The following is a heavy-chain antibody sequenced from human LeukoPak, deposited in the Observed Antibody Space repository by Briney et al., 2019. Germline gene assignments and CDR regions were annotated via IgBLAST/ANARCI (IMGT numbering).Heavy chain of an antibody. J-gene: IGHJ5*02. CDR2: IYYSGST. CDR1: GGSISSGGYS. Sequence: SETLSLTCAVSGGSISSGGYSWSWIRQPPGKGLEWIGYIYYSGSTNYNPSLKSRVTISVDTSKNQFSLKLSSVTAADTAVYYCARVVSGGDGNWFDPWGQGTLVTVSS. V-gene: IGHV4-61*08. D-gene: IGHD2-21*02. CDR3: ARVVSGGDGNWFDP.